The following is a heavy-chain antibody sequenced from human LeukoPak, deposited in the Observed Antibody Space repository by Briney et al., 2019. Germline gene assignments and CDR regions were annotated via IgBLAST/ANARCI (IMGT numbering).Heavy chain of an antibody. D-gene: IGHD6-19*01. CDR3: ARVGSSGWYSPFDY. CDR2: INPNSGGT. CDR1: GYTFTGYY. Sequence: ASVKVSCKASGYTFTGYYMHWVRQAPGQGLEWMGWINPNSGGTNYAQKFQGRVTMTRDTSISTAYMELGRLRSDDTAVYYCARVGSSGWYSPFDYWGQGTLVTVSS. J-gene: IGHJ4*02. V-gene: IGHV1-2*02.